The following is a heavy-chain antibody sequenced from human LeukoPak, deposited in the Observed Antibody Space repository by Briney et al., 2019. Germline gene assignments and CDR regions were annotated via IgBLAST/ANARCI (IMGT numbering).Heavy chain of an antibody. Sequence: GASVKVSCKASGYTFTSYDINWVRQATGQGLERMGWMNPNSGNTGYAQKFQGRVTMTRNTSISTAYMELSSLRSEDTAVYYCARGLRYFDWSGTYWGQGTLVTVSS. CDR1: GYTFTSYD. J-gene: IGHJ4*02. CDR3: ARGLRYFDWSGTY. V-gene: IGHV1-8*01. CDR2: MNPNSGNT. D-gene: IGHD3-9*01.